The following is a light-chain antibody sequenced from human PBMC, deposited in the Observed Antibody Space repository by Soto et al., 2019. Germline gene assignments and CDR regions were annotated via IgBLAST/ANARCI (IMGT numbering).Light chain of an antibody. J-gene: IGKJ2*01. Sequence: DIQMTQSPSTLSASVGDTVTITCRASQSLSYWLAWYQQKPGQAPKLLIHKASTLESGVPSRFSGSGSGTEFTLTISSLQPDDFATFYCQQYDHFPYTFGQGTKLEIK. CDR2: KAS. CDR1: QSLSYW. CDR3: QQYDHFPYT. V-gene: IGKV1-5*03.